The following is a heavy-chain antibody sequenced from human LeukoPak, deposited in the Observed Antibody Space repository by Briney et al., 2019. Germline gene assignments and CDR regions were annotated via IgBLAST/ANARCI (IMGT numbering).Heavy chain of an antibody. V-gene: IGHV4-59*01. Sequence: SETLSLTCTVSGGSINTYYWIWIRQPPGKGLEYIGYIYYSGSTNYNPSLKSRVTISVDTSKNQFSLKLSFVTAADTAVYYCARHLSYDFIDYWGQGTLVTVSS. CDR1: GGSINTYY. J-gene: IGHJ4*02. CDR2: IYYSGST. CDR3: ARHLSYDFIDY. D-gene: IGHD3/OR15-3a*01.